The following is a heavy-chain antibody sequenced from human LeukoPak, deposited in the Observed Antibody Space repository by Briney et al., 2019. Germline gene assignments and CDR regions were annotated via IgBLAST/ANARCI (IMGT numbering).Heavy chain of an antibody. D-gene: IGHD3-22*01. J-gene: IGHJ4*02. CDR1: GYTFTGYY. V-gene: IGHV1-2*02. Sequence: ASVKVSCKASGYTFTGYYMHWVRQAPGQGLEWIGSINPNSGGTNYAQRFQGRVTMTRDTSISTAYMELSRLRSDDTALYYSARGKDYYDISGSTFDYWGQGTLVTVSS. CDR3: ARGKDYYDISGSTFDY. CDR2: INPNSGGT.